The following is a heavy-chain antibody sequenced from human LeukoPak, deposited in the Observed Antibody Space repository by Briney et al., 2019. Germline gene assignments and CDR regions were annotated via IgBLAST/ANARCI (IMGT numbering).Heavy chain of an antibody. J-gene: IGHJ4*02. CDR2: INPNSGGT. Sequence: ASVKASCKASGYTFTGYYMHWVRQAPGQGLEWMGWINPNSGGTNYAQKFQGRVTMTRDTSISTAYMELSRLRSDDTAVYYCAREVAVTYDSSGYSVDYWDQGTLVTVSS. D-gene: IGHD3-22*01. CDR1: GYTFTGYY. V-gene: IGHV1-2*02. CDR3: AREVAVTYDSSGYSVDY.